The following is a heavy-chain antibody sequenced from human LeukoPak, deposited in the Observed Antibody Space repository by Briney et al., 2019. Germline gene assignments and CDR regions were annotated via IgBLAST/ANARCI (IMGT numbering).Heavy chain of an antibody. CDR3: ARDLDCSGGSCPNY. CDR2: INPNSGGT. CDR1: GYTFTGYY. Sequence: ASVKVSCKASGYTFTGYYMHWVRQAPGQGLEWMGWINPNSGGTNYAQKFQGWVTMTRDTSISTAYMELSRLRSDDTAVYYCARDLDCSGGSCPNYWGQGTLVTVSS. V-gene: IGHV1-2*04. J-gene: IGHJ4*02. D-gene: IGHD2-15*01.